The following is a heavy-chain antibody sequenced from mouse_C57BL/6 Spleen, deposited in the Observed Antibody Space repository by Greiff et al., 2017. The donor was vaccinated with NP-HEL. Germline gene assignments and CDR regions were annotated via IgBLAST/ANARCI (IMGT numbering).Heavy chain of an antibody. V-gene: IGHV6-3*01. CDR1: GFTFSNYW. CDR3: TGDYYGSSSYWYFDV. D-gene: IGHD1-1*01. Sequence: EVKLQESGGGLVQPGGSMKLSCVASGFTFSNYWMNWVRQSPEKGLEWVAQIRLKSDNYATHYAESVKGRFTISRDDSKSSVYLQMNNLRAEDTGIYYCTGDYYGSSSYWYFDVWGTGTTVTVSS. CDR2: IRLKSDNYAT. J-gene: IGHJ1*03.